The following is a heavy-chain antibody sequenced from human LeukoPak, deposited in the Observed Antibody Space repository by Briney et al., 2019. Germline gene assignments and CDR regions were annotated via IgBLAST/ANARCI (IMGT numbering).Heavy chain of an antibody. CDR1: GGTFSSYA. V-gene: IGHV1-69*05. CDR2: IIPIFGTA. CDR3: ASYDFWSGSTKPFDP. D-gene: IGHD3-3*01. J-gene: IGHJ5*02. Sequence: SVKVSCKASGGTFSSYAISWVRQAPGQGLEWMGGIIPIFGTANYAQKFQGRVTITTDESTSTAYMELSSLRSEDTAVYYCASYDFWSGSTKPFDPWGQGTLVTVSS.